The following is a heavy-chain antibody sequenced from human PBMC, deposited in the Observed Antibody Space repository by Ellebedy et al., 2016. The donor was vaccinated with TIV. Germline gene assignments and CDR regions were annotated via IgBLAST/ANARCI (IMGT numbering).Heavy chain of an antibody. D-gene: IGHD4-23*01. V-gene: IGHV4-39*07. CDR2: IYYSGST. CDR3: ARGYGGNSDWYFDL. CDR1: GGSISSSSYY. J-gene: IGHJ2*01. Sequence: SETLSLTCTVSGGSISSSSYYWGWIRQPPGKGLEWIGSIYYSGSTYYNPSLKSRVTISVDTSKNQFSLKLSSVTAADSAVYYCARGYGGNSDWYFDLWGRGTLVTVSS.